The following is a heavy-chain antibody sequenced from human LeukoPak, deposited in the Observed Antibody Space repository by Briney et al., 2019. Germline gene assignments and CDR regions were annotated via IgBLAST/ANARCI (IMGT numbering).Heavy chain of an antibody. J-gene: IGHJ4*02. CDR3: ARAKPKNMVRGLIMRRESRYYFDY. CDR2: ISGSGGST. Sequence: GGSLRLSCAASGFTFSSYAMSWVRQAPGKGLEWVSAISGSGGSTYYADSVKGRFTISRDNSKNTLYLQMNSLRAEDTAVYYCARAKPKNMVRGLIMRRESRYYFDYWGQGTLVTVSS. D-gene: IGHD3-10*01. V-gene: IGHV3-23*01. CDR1: GFTFSSYA.